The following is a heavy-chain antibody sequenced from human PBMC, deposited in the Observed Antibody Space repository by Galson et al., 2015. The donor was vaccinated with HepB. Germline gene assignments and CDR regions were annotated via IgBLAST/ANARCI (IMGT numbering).Heavy chain of an antibody. CDR1: GYTFTGYY. J-gene: IGHJ6*02. V-gene: IGHV1-2*02. Sequence: SVKVSCKASGYTFTGYYMHWVRQAPGQGLEWMGWINPNSGGTNYAQKFQGRVTMTRDTSISTAYMELSRLRSDDTAVYYCARLPPDYHYYGMDVWGQGTTVTVSS. CDR2: INPNSGGT. CDR3: ARLPPDYHYYGMDV.